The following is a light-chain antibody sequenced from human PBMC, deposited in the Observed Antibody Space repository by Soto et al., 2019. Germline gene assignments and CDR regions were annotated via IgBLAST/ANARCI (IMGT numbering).Light chain of an antibody. J-gene: IGKJ1*01. CDR2: AAS. V-gene: IGKV1-12*01. Sequence: DIQMTQSPSTLSASVGDRVTITCRASQTISTWLAWYQQKPGKAPALLIYAASSLQSGVPSRFSGSGSGTDFTLTISSLQPEDFATYYCQQANSFPWTFGQGTKVDI. CDR3: QQANSFPWT. CDR1: QTISTW.